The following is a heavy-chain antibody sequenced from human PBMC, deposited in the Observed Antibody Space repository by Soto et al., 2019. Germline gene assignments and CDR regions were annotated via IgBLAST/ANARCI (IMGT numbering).Heavy chain of an antibody. V-gene: IGHV3-23*01. CDR2: ISGRGGSA. Sequence: PGGSLRLSCAASGFTFSSHAMSWVRQAPGKGLEWVSTISGRGGSAYYADSMKGRFIISRDNSQNTLYLQMNSLRAEDTAIFYCAKDASAGGYYYYGMDVWGHGTTVTVSS. CDR1: GFTFSSHA. D-gene: IGHD3-10*01. J-gene: IGHJ6*02. CDR3: AKDASAGGYYYYGMDV.